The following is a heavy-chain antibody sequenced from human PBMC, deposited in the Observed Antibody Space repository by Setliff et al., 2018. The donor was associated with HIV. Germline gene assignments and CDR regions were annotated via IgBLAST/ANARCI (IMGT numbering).Heavy chain of an antibody. V-gene: IGHV3-33*03. CDR3: AKDRGNYFDY. D-gene: IGHD1-26*01. CDR1: GFTFYSYT. CDR2: ISYDGDNK. J-gene: IGHJ4*02. Sequence: GGSLRLSCAASGFTFYSYTMHWVRQAPGKGLEWLTLISYDGDNKRYADSVKGRFTISRDNAKNSLYLQMNSLRAEDTAVYYCAKDRGNYFDYWGQGTLVTVSS.